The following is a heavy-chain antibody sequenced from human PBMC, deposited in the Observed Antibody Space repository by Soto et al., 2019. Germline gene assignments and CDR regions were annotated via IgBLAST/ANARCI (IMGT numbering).Heavy chain of an antibody. CDR3: ARVYDSGSYFPPGNWFDP. CDR2: IYYSGST. D-gene: IGHD1-26*01. J-gene: IGHJ5*02. Sequence: PSETLSLTCTVSGGSISRSSYYWVWIRQPPGKGLEWIGSIYYSGSTYYNPSLKSRVTISVDTSKNQFSLKLSSVTAADTAVYYCARVYDSGSYFPPGNWFDPWGQGTLVTVSS. CDR1: GGSISRSSYY. V-gene: IGHV4-39*01.